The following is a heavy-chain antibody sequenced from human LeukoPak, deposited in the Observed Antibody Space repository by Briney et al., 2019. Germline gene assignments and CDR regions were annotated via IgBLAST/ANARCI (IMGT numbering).Heavy chain of an antibody. Sequence: ASVKVSCKASGYTFTGYNMHWVRQAPGQGLEWMGWISPNSADTHYAQKFQGRVTMTGDTSISTAYMELSRLRSDDTAVYYCARGGLSGSYYVDYWGRGTLVTVSS. CDR3: ARGGLSGSYYVDY. J-gene: IGHJ4*02. CDR1: GYTFTGYN. V-gene: IGHV1-2*02. CDR2: ISPNSADT. D-gene: IGHD1-26*01.